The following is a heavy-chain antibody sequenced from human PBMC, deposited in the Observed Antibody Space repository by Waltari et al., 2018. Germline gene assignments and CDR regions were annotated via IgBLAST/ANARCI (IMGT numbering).Heavy chain of an antibody. CDR3: ARDRVGYSYGYVDY. CDR1: GFSFRSYW. V-gene: IGHV3-7*03. D-gene: IGHD5-18*01. J-gene: IGHJ4*02. CDR2: IKQDGSEK. Sequence: EVQLVESGGGLVQPGGSLRLSCAAAGFSFRSYWFSWVSQAPGKGLEWVANIKQDGSEKYYVDSVKGRFTISRDNAKNSLYLQMNSLRAEDTAVYYCARDRVGYSYGYVDYWGQGTLVTVSS.